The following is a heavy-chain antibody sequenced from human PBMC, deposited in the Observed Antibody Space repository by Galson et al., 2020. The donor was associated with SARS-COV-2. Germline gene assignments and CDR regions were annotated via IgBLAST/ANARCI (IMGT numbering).Heavy chain of an antibody. CDR3: ARLAAADIRYYFDY. Sequence: GESLKISCAASGFTFSNYAMSWVRQAPGKGLEWVSTISGGGGSTFYADSVKGRFTISRDNSKNTLYLQMNNLRAGDTAVYYCARLAAADIRYYFDYWGQGTLVTVSS. CDR2: ISGGGGST. D-gene: IGHD6-13*01. CDR1: GFTFSNYA. J-gene: IGHJ4*02. V-gene: IGHV3-23*01.